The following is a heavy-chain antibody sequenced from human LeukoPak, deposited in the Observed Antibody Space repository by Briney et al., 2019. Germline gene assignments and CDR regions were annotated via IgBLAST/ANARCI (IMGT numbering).Heavy chain of an antibody. CDR1: GFTFSSYG. D-gene: IGHD3-9*01. V-gene: IGHV3-30*18. Sequence: GGSLRLSCAASGFTFSSYGTHWVRQAPGKGLEWVAVISYDGSNKYYADSVKGRFTISRDNSKNTLYLQMNSLRAEDTAVYYCAKPLKTVDAFDIWGQGTMVTVSS. CDR3: AKPLKTVDAFDI. CDR2: ISYDGSNK. J-gene: IGHJ3*02.